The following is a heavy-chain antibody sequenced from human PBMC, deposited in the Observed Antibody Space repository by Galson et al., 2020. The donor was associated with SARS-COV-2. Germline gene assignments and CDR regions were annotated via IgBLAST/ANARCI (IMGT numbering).Heavy chain of an antibody. CDR3: AKDWSIFGVASDDAFDI. V-gene: IGHV3-33*06. CDR1: GFTFSSYG. Sequence: GGSLRLSCAASGFTFSSYGMHWVRQAPGKGLEWVAVIWYDGSNKYYADSVKGRFTISRDNSKNTLYLQMNSLRAEDTAVYYCAKDWSIFGVASDDAFDIWGQGTMVTVSS. D-gene: IGHD3-3*01. J-gene: IGHJ3*02. CDR2: IWYDGSNK.